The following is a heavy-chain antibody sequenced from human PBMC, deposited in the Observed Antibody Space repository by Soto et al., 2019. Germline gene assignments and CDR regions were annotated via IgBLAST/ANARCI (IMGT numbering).Heavy chain of an antibody. V-gene: IGHV4-59*08. CDR2: IYYSGST. D-gene: IGHD3-10*01. CDR1: GGSISSYY. Sequence: SETLSLTCTVSGGSISSYYWSWVRQPPGKGLEWIGYIYYSGSTNYNPSLKSRVTISVDTSKNQFSLKLSSVTAADTAVYYCARFFGSGSYAHSYYYYYMDVWGKGTTVTVSS. CDR3: ARFFGSGSYAHSYYYYYMDV. J-gene: IGHJ6*03.